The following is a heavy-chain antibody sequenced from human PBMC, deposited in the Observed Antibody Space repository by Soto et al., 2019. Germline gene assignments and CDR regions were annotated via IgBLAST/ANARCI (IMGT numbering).Heavy chain of an antibody. V-gene: IGHV4-61*01. J-gene: IGHJ6*01. CDR3: ARAHSDPAGTSVGRRLDV. Sequence: QVQLQESGPGLVKPSGTLSLICIVSGDSVTFGHHYWSWIRQPPGKGLQWIGHIFFTGATDYSPSLKGRVAMSVDSSKSQSALNLTSVPAADSAVYCSARAHSDPAGTSVGRRLDVWGQGTTVTVSS. CDR2: IFFTGAT. D-gene: IGHD2-15*01. CDR1: GDSVTFGHHY.